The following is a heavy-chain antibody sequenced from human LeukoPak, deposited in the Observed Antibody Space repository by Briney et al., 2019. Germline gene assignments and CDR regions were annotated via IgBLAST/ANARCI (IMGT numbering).Heavy chain of an antibody. CDR3: ARGRKWLGDGKVWDY. J-gene: IGHJ4*02. CDR1: GFTFSNYG. V-gene: IGHV3-30*03. D-gene: IGHD3-10*01. CDR2: ISYDGSIK. Sequence: GGSLRLSCAASGFTFSNYGMHWVRQAPGKGLEWVAVISYDGSIKFSADSVKGRFTISRDNSKNTLYLQMNSLRAEDTAVYYCARGRKWLGDGKVWDYWGQGTLVTVSS.